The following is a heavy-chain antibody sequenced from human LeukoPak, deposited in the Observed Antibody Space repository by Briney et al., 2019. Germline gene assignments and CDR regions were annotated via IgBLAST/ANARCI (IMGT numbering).Heavy chain of an antibody. D-gene: IGHD2-21*02. Sequence: PGRSLRLSCAASGFTFSSYGMHWVRQAPGKGLEWVAVIWYDGSNKYYADSVKGRFTISRDNSKNTLYLQMNSLRAEDTAVYYCAKKQSLVTAFNWFDPWGQGTLVTVSS. V-gene: IGHV3-33*06. CDR2: IWYDGSNK. CDR1: GFTFSSYG. CDR3: AKKQSLVTAFNWFDP. J-gene: IGHJ5*02.